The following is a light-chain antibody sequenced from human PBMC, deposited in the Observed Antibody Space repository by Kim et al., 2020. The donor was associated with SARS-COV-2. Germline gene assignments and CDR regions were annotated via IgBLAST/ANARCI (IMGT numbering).Light chain of an antibody. CDR1: TGAVTSRHY. CDR3: LLSYSDDVV. V-gene: IGLV7-46*01. CDR2: DTN. J-gene: IGLJ2*01. Sequence: PVGTVTLTCGSTTGAVTSRHYPYWFQHKPGQAPRTLIYDTNNKHSWTPARFSGSLLGGKAALTLSGAQPEDEADYYCLLSYSDDVVFGGGTQLTVL.